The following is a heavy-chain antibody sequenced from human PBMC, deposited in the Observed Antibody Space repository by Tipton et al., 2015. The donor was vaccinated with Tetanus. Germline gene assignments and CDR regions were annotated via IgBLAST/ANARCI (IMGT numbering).Heavy chain of an antibody. CDR3: ARGVTDGYNRRFDY. V-gene: IGHV4-4*07. Sequence: PGLVKPSETLSLTCTVTRGPISSYYWSWIRQPVGKGLEWIGHISNGNTDYTPSLKSRVTLSVDTSTNQFSMKLRSVTAADTAVYYCARGVTDGYNRRFDYWGQGTLVAVSP. CDR2: ISNGNT. J-gene: IGHJ4*02. D-gene: IGHD5-24*01. CDR1: RGPISSYY.